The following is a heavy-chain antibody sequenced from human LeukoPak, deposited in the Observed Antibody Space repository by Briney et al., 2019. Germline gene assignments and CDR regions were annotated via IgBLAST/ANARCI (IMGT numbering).Heavy chain of an antibody. CDR1: DGSFSTSY. D-gene: IGHD2-2*01. CDR3: AKGLVSSSTRWFDP. Sequence: SETLSLTCAAYDGSFSTSYWSWIRQPPGKGLEWIREINPSGSTKYNPSLKSRVTTSADTSKNQLSLRLSSVTAADTAVYYCAKGLVSSSTRWFDPWGQGTLVTVSS. J-gene: IGHJ5*02. V-gene: IGHV4-34*01. CDR2: INPSGST.